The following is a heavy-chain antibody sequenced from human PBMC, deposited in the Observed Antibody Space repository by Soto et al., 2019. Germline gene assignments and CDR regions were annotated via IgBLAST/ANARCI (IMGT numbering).Heavy chain of an antibody. V-gene: IGHV3-7*01. CDR1: GLTFSSYW. CDR3: ARDSYFDDSSGYLDI. D-gene: IGHD3-22*01. J-gene: IGHJ3*02. Sequence: GGSLRLSCADSGLTFSSYWMSWVRQAPGKGLEWVANIKQDGSEKYYVDSVKGRFTISRDNAKNSLYLQMNSLRAEDTAVYYCARDSYFDDSSGYLDIWGQGTMVTVSS. CDR2: IKQDGSEK.